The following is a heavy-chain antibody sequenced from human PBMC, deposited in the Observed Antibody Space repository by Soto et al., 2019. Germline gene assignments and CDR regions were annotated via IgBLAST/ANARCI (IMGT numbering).Heavy chain of an antibody. CDR1: GHTLNTYA. CDR3: ARDTQWLLTSWFDP. D-gene: IGHD6-19*01. V-gene: IGHV1-3*04. J-gene: IGHJ5*02. CDR2: INIGNGKT. Sequence: GASVKVSCKASGHTLNTYAIHWVRQAPGQKLEWVGWINIGNGKTKYSENFQGRVSLTRDTSASTVYMELSSLRSEDTAIYFCARDTQWLLTSWFDPWGQGTLVTVSS.